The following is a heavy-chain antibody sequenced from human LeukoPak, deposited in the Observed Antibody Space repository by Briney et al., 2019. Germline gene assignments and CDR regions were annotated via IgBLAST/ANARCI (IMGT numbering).Heavy chain of an antibody. Sequence: GGSLRLSCAASGFTFSSYGMSWVRQAPGKGLEWVAFIRYDGSNKYYADSVKGRFTISRDNSKNTLYLQMNSLRAEDTAVYYCAKSQVTDTYYYGSGSYGYMDVWGKGTTVTISS. CDR1: GFTFSSYG. D-gene: IGHD3-10*01. CDR3: AKSQVTDTYYYGSGSYGYMDV. CDR2: IRYDGSNK. V-gene: IGHV3-30*02. J-gene: IGHJ6*03.